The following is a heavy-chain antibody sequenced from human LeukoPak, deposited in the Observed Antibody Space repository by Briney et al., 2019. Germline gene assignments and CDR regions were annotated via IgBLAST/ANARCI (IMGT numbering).Heavy chain of an antibody. CDR2: INSDGSST. V-gene: IGHV3-74*01. CDR3: ARDAGGSGSYYRYYFDY. Sequence: GGSLRLSCAASGFTFSSYWMHWVRQAQGKGLVWVSRINSDGSSTSYADSVKGRFTISRDNAKNTLYLQMNSLRAEDTAVYYCARDAGGSGSYYRYYFDYSGQGTLVTVSS. J-gene: IGHJ4*02. CDR1: GFTFSSYW. D-gene: IGHD3-10*01.